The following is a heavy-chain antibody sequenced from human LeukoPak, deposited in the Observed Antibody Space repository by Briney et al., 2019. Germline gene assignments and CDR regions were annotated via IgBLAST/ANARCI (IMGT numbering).Heavy chain of an antibody. CDR2: IYYSGST. Sequence: SETLSLTCTVSGGSISSYYWSWIRQPPGKGLEWIGYIYYSGSTNYNPSLKSRVTISVDTSKNQFSLKLSSVTAADTAVYYCARVGGVDFWSGIYYYYYMDVWGKGTTVTVSS. V-gene: IGHV4-59*01. CDR1: GGSISSYY. CDR3: ARVGGVDFWSGIYYYYYMDV. J-gene: IGHJ6*03. D-gene: IGHD3-3*01.